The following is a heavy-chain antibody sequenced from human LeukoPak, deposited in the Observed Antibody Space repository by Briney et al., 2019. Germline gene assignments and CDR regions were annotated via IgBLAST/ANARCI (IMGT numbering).Heavy chain of an antibody. Sequence: GGSLRLSCAASGFTFSSYSMNWVRQAPGKGLEWVSSISSSSSYIYYADSVKGRFTISRDNAKSSLYLQMNSLRAEDTAVYYCARGALVRYFDWFRYSYGMDVWGQGTTVTVSS. CDR1: GFTFSSYS. J-gene: IGHJ6*02. CDR3: ARGALVRYFDWFRYSYGMDV. D-gene: IGHD3-9*01. CDR2: ISSSSSYI. V-gene: IGHV3-21*01.